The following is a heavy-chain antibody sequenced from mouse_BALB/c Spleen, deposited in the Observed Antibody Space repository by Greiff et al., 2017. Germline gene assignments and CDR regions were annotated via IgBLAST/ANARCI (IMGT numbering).Heavy chain of an antibody. CDR1: GYTFTSYW. V-gene: IGHV1-69*02. Sequence: QVQLQQPGAELVRPGASVKLSCKASGYTFTSYWINWVKQRPGQGLEWIGNIYPSDSYTNYNQKFKDKATLTVDKSSSTAYMQLSSPTSEDSAVYYCTRREVRQAMDYWGQGTSVTVSS. D-gene: IGHD2-14*01. CDR3: TRREVRQAMDY. J-gene: IGHJ4*01. CDR2: IYPSDSYT.